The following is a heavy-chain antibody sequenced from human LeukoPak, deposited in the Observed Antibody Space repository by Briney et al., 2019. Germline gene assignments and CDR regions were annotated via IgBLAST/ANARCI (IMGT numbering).Heavy chain of an antibody. D-gene: IGHD3-3*01. CDR3: ARAPQVDYDFNWFDP. V-gene: IGHV4-30-2*01. Sequence: SETLSLTYAVSGGSISSGGYSWSWIRQPPGKGLEWIGYIYHSGSTYYNPSLKSRVTISVDRSKNQFSLKLSSVAAADTAVYYCARAPQVDYDFNWFDPWGQGTLVTVSS. CDR2: IYHSGST. J-gene: IGHJ5*02. CDR1: GGSISSGGYS.